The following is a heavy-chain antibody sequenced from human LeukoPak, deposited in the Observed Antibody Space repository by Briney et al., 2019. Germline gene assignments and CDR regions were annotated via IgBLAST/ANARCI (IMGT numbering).Heavy chain of an antibody. V-gene: IGHV3-23*01. J-gene: IGHJ4*02. CDR3: AKEGHGDVEYYFDY. CDR2: ISGSGGSP. D-gene: IGHD4-17*01. Sequence: PGGSLRLSCAASGFPFSSYAMRWVPEAPGEALEWVSAISGSGGSPYYADSVKGRFTISRDNSKNTLYLQMNSLSGQDTAVYYCAKEGHGDVEYYFDYWGQGTLVTVSS. CDR1: GFPFSSYA.